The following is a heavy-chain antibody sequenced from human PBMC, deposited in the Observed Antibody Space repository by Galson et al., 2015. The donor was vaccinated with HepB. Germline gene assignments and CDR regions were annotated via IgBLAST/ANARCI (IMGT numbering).Heavy chain of an antibody. Sequence: SLRLSCAASGFMFDKFAMHWVRQAPGKGLEWVAVTYYAGTEKHYADSVEGRFTISKDNSRNTLYLHLTSLTVEDTAIYYCVRSALWFGEPSTEPHFDYWGQGTLVTVSS. J-gene: IGHJ4*02. D-gene: IGHD3-10*01. CDR3: VRSALWFGEPSTEPHFDY. CDR1: GFMFDKFA. V-gene: IGHV3-33*08. CDR2: TYYAGTEK.